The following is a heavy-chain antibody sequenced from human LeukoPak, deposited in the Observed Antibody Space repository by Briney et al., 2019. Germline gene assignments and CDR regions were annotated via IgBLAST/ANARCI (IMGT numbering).Heavy chain of an antibody. J-gene: IGHJ5*02. CDR2: MNPNSGNT. CDR1: GYTFTSYD. V-gene: IGHV1-8*03. CDR3: ARGYCSCGSCYDNWFDP. Sequence: VASVKVSCKASGYTFTSYDINWVRQATGQGLEWMGWMNPNSGNTGYAQKFQGRVTITRNTSISTAYMELSSLRSEDTAVYYCARGYCSCGSCYDNWFDPWGQGTLVTVSS. D-gene: IGHD2-15*01.